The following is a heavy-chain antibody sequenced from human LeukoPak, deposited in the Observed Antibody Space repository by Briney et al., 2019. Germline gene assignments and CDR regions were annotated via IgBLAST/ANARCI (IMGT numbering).Heavy chain of an antibody. J-gene: IGHJ5*02. CDR1: GFTFSSYE. D-gene: IGHD4-17*01. V-gene: IGHV3-48*03. Sequence: GGSLRLSCAASGFTFSSYEMNWVRQAPGKGLEWVSYISSSGSTIYYADSVKGRFTISRDNAKNSLYLQMDSLRAEDTAVYYCASDLTTVTTSWGQGTLVTVSS. CDR3: ASDLTTVTTS. CDR2: ISSSGSTI.